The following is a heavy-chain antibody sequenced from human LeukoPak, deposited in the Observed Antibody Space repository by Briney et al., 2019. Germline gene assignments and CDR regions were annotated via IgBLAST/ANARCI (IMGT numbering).Heavy chain of an antibody. J-gene: IGHJ6*02. CDR1: GFTFSSYA. CDR3: AKDITESRVWVYDYGMDV. CDR2: ISGSGGST. D-gene: IGHD6-13*01. Sequence: GGSLRLSCAASGFTFSSYAMTWVRQAPGKGLEWVSGISGSGGSTYYAGSVKGRFTISRDNSKNTLYLQMNSLRAEDTAVYYCAKDITESRVWVYDYGMDVWGQGTTVTVSS. V-gene: IGHV3-23*01.